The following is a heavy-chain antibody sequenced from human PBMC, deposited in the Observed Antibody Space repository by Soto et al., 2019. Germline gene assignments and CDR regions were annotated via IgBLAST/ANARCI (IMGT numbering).Heavy chain of an antibody. CDR2: IYYRGST. V-gene: IGHV4-59*08. J-gene: IGHJ4*02. D-gene: IGHD6-19*01. CDR3: ARHRRSGWYYFDS. Sequence: SETLSLTCTVSGDSITSYYWNWIRQPPGKGLEWIGYIYYRGSTNYNSSLKSRVTISVDTSKNQVSLRLSSVTAADTAVYYCARHRRSGWYYFDSWGQGTPVTVSS. CDR1: GDSITSYY.